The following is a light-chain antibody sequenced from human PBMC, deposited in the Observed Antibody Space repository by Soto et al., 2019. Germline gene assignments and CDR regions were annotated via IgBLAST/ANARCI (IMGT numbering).Light chain of an antibody. CDR3: QQSYSAPRT. CDR1: QSITNY. CDR2: AAT. J-gene: IGKJ2*01. Sequence: DIQMTQSPSSLPASVGDRVTITCRASQSITNYLSWYQQRPGKAPKLLIHAATNLQSGVPSRFSGSGSETDFTLTISSIQPEDFATYYCQQSYSAPRTFGQRTKLEIK. V-gene: IGKV1-39*01.